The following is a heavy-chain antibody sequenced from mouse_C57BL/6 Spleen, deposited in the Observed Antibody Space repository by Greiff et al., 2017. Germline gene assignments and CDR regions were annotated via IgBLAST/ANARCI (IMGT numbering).Heavy chain of an antibody. D-gene: IGHD2-14*01. CDR1: GFNIKDDY. CDR2: IDPENGDT. CDR3: TTALVRRGAMDY. J-gene: IGHJ4*01. Sequence: EVQLVESGAELVRPGASVKLSCTASGFNIKDDYMHWVKQRPEQGLEWIGWIDPENGDTEYASKFQGKATITADTSSNTAYLQLSSLTSEDTAVYYCTTALVRRGAMDYWGQGTSVTVSS. V-gene: IGHV14-4*01.